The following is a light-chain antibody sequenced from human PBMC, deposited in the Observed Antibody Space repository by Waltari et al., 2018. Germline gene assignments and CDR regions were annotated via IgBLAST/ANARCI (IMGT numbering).Light chain of an antibody. V-gene: IGKV2-28*01. J-gene: IGKJ3*01. CDR3: MQALEILFT. Sequence: DIVMTQSPLSLPVTPGEPASISCRSSQSLLHTNVYNYLDWYLQKPGQSPQLLIYLGSNRASGVPDRFSGSGSGTNFTLKISRVEAEDVGVYYCMQALEILFTFGPGTKVDVK. CDR2: LGS. CDR1: QSLLHTNVYNY.